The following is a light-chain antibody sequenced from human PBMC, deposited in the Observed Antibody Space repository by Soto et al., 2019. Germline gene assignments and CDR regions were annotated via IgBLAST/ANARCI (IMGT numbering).Light chain of an antibody. CDR3: QQYGTSPPVYA. CDR2: GAS. Sequence: EIVLPQSPGTLSLSPGERATLSCRTSQSVSNTYLAWYQQKPGQARRLLIYGASSRAAGIPDRFSGGGSGTDFTLTISSLEPEDFAVYYCQQYGTSPPVYAFGQGTKLEIK. J-gene: IGKJ2*01. V-gene: IGKV3-20*01. CDR1: QSVSNTY.